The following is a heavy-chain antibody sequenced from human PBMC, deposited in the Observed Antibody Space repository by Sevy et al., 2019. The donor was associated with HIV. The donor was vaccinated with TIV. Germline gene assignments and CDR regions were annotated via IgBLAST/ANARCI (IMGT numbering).Heavy chain of an antibody. J-gene: IGHJ4*02. CDR1: GGTFSSYA. CDR3: ARAPDGVLVPAALDY. D-gene: IGHD2-2*01. Sequence: ASVKVSCKASGGTFSSYAISWVRQAPGQGLEWMGGIIPIFGTANYAQKFQGRVTITADESTSTAYMELSSLRSEDTAVYYCARAPDGVLVPAALDYWGQGTLVTVSS. CDR2: IIPIFGTA. V-gene: IGHV1-69*13.